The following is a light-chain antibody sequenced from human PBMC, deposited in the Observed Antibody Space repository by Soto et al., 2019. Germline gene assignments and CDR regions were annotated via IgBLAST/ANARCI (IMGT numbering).Light chain of an antibody. CDR3: LQDYKSWT. CDR2: GAS. Sequence: EIGLTQSPGTLSLSPGERATLSCRASQSVSNNYLAWYQQKPGQAPRLLIYGASNRATGIPARFSGSGSGTDFTLTISSLQPEDFATYYCLQDYKSWTFGQGTKVDIK. J-gene: IGKJ1*01. CDR1: QSVSNNY. V-gene: IGKV3D-7*01.